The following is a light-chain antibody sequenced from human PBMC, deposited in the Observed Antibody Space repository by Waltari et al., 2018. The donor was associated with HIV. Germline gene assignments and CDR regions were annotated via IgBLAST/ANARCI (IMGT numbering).Light chain of an antibody. V-gene: IGKV3-11*01. CDR1: QSVSSY. J-gene: IGKJ3*01. CDR3: QQRSNWPPGGT. Sequence: EIVLTQSPATLSLSPGARATLSCRASQSVSSYLAWYQQKPGQAPRLLIYDASNRATGIPGRFSGSGSGTDFTLAISSLEPEDFAVYYCQQRSNWPPGGTFGPGTKVDIK. CDR2: DAS.